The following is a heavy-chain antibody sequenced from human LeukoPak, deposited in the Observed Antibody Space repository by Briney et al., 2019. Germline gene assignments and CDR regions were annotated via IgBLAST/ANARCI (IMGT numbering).Heavy chain of an antibody. CDR1: GFTFSSYG. Sequence: GGSLRLSCAASGFTFSSYGMHWVRQAPGKGLEWVAVIWYDGSNKYYADSVKGRFTISRDNSKNTLYLQMNSLRAEDTAVYYCARENTDGYAFDIWGQGTMVTVSS. J-gene: IGHJ3*02. D-gene: IGHD2/OR15-2a*01. CDR3: ARENTDGYAFDI. V-gene: IGHV3-33*01. CDR2: IWYDGSNK.